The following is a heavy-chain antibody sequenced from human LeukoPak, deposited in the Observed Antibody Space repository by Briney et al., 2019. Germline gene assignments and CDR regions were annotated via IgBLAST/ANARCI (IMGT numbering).Heavy chain of an antibody. Sequence: ASVKVSCKAFGYTFTGYYMHWVRQAPGQGLEWMGWINPNSGGTNYAQKFQGRVTMTRDTSISTAYMELSRLRSDDTAVYYCARERTLTSCYDYWGQGTLVTVSS. D-gene: IGHD2-15*01. J-gene: IGHJ4*02. V-gene: IGHV1-2*02. CDR2: INPNSGGT. CDR3: ARERTLTSCYDY. CDR1: GYTFTGYY.